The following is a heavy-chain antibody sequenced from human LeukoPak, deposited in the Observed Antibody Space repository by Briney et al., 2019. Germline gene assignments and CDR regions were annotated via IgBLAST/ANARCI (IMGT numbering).Heavy chain of an antibody. Sequence: GASVKVSCKASGYTFTSYYMHWVRQAPGQGLEWMGIINPSGGSTSYAQKFQGRVTMTRDTSTSTVYMEPSSLRSEDTAVYYCARVGAEVRGVLYFDYWGQGTLVTVSS. CDR2: INPSGGST. V-gene: IGHV1-46*01. CDR1: GYTFTSYY. CDR3: ARVGAEVRGVLYFDY. D-gene: IGHD3-10*01. J-gene: IGHJ4*02.